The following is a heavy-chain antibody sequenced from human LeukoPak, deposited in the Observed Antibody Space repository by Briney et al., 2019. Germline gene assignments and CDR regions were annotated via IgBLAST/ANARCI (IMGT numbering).Heavy chain of an antibody. V-gene: IGHV3-15*07. CDR2: IKSKTDGGTT. D-gene: IGHD3-3*01. J-gene: IGHJ4*02. Sequence: GGSLRLSCAASSFTFSNAWMNWVRQAPGKGLEWVGRIKSKTDGGTTDYAAPVKGRFTISRDDSKNTLYLQMNSLKTEDTAVYYCTTAYDFWSGLDYWGQGTLVTVSS. CDR1: SFTFSNAW. CDR3: TTAYDFWSGLDY.